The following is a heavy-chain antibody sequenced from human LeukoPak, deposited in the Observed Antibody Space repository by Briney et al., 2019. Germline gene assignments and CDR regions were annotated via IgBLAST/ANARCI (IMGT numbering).Heavy chain of an antibody. J-gene: IGHJ4*02. Sequence: ASGKVSCKASGYTFTGYYMHWVRQAPGQGLEWMGWINPNSGGTNYAQKFQGWVTMTRDTSISTAYMELSRLRSDDTAVYYCARGAPVLRYFAWLSHFDYWGQGTLVTVSS. CDR2: INPNSGGT. D-gene: IGHD3-9*01. CDR1: GYTFTGYY. V-gene: IGHV1-2*04. CDR3: ARGAPVLRYFAWLSHFDY.